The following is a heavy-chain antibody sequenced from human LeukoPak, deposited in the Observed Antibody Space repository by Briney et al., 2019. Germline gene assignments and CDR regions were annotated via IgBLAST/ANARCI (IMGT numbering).Heavy chain of an antibody. V-gene: IGHV3-53*04. Sequence: GGSLRLSCAASGFSVGTNYMSWVRQAPGRGLEWVAVIYSGDNAYYADSVKGRFTISRQSSKNTLDLQMNSLRPEDTAVYYCARDRGDGYCSSTSCFHGFNIWGQGTMVTVSS. CDR1: GFSVGTNY. CDR2: IYSGDNA. J-gene: IGHJ3*02. D-gene: IGHD2-2*01. CDR3: ARDRGDGYCSSTSCFHGFNI.